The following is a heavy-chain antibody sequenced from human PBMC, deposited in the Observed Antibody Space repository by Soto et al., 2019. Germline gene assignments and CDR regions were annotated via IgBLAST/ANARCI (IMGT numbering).Heavy chain of an antibody. CDR3: ARQGYSSGFRYYFDY. CDR1: GGSISSSSYY. Sequence: ETLSLTCTVSGGSISSSSYYWGWIRQPPGKGLEWIGSIYYSGSTYYNPSLKSRVTISVDTSKNQFSLKLSSVTAADTAVYYCARQGYSSGFRYYFDYWGQGTLVTVSS. CDR2: IYYSGST. V-gene: IGHV4-39*01. J-gene: IGHJ4*02. D-gene: IGHD6-19*01.